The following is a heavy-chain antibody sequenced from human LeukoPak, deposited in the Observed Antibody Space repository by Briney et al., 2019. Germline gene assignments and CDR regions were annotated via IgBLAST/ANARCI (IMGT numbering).Heavy chain of an antibody. CDR3: ATGTGTTLIMAAFDI. J-gene: IGHJ3*02. V-gene: IGHV3-21*01. CDR1: GFTFSSYS. D-gene: IGHD1-1*01. CDR2: ISSSSSYI. Sequence: GGSLRLSCAASGFTFSSYSMNWVRQAPGKGLEWVSSISSSSSYIYYADSVKGRFTISRDNAKNSLYLQMNSLRAEDTAVYYCATGTGTTLIMAAFDIWGQGTMVTVSS.